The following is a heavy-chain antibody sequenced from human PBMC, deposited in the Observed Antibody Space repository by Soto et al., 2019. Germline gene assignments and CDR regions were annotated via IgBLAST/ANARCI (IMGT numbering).Heavy chain of an antibody. V-gene: IGHV4-31*03. Sequence: QVQLQESGPGLVKPSETLSLSCNVSGGSISSDDFFWSWVRQHPARGLEWIGYIYHSGTTYYNPSLQSRITISVDTSQNQFSLKLRSVTAADTAVYFCARDEDPGSGLSGGMDVWGQGTAVTVS. D-gene: IGHD3-10*01. CDR2: IYHSGTT. CDR3: ARDEDPGSGLSGGMDV. J-gene: IGHJ6*02. CDR1: GGSISSDDFF.